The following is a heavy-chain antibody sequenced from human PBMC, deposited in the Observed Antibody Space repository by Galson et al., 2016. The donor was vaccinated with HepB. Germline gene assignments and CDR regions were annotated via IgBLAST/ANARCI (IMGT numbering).Heavy chain of an antibody. V-gene: IGHV4-39*07. J-gene: IGHJ5*01. Sequence: ETLSLTCTVSGGSISSRPYYWGWIRQSPVKGLEWLGSISYSGTSYYNPSLESRVSILIDTSRNSFSLELSSVTAADTAVYYCARASTDPYIIAVIAAPPPNWFDSWGQGTLVAVSS. CDR2: ISYSGTS. CDR1: GGSISSRPYY. CDR3: ARASTDPYIIAVIAAPPPNWFDS. D-gene: IGHD2-15*01.